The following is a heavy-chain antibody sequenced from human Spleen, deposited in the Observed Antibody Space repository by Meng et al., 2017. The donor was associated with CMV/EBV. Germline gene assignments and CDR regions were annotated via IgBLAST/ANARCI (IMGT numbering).Heavy chain of an antibody. CDR3: AVWEPPGY. V-gene: IGHV1-3*01. D-gene: IGHD1-26*01. CDR1: GYPFTSYA. J-gene: IGHJ4*02. CDR2: INAGNGNT. Sequence: QVQLVPSGAEVKKPGASVKVSCKPSGYPFTSYAMHWVRQAPGQRLEWMGWINAGNGNTKYSQKFQRRVTITRDTSASTAYMELSSLRSEDTAVYYCAVWEPPGYWGQGTLVTVSS.